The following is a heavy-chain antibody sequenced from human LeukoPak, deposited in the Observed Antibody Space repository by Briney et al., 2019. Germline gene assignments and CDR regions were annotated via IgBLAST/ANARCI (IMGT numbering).Heavy chain of an antibody. Sequence: PSETLSLTCTVSGGSISSYYWSWIRQPPGKGLEWIGYIYYSGSTNYNPSLKSRVTISVDTSKNQFSLKLSSVTAADTAVYYCARGAARTSPEYFQHWGQGTLVTVSS. CDR2: IYYSGST. CDR3: ARGAARTSPEYFQH. CDR1: GGSISSYY. V-gene: IGHV4-59*08. D-gene: IGHD6-6*01. J-gene: IGHJ1*01.